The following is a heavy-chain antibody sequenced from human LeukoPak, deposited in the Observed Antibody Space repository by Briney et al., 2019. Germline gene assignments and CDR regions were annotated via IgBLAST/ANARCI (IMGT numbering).Heavy chain of an antibody. CDR2: IYSGGST. Sequence: GGSLRLSCAASGFTVSSNYMSWVRQAPGKGLEWVSVIYSGGSTYYPSSVKGRFTISRDNSKNTLYLQMNSLRAEDTAVYYCASGTSCYCMDVWGQGTTVTVSS. V-gene: IGHV3-66*01. CDR1: GFTVSSNY. J-gene: IGHJ6*02. CDR3: ASGTSCYCMDV. D-gene: IGHD2-2*01.